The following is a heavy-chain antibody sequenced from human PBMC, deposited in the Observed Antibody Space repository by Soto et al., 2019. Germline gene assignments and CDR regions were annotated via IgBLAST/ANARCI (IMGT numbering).Heavy chain of an antibody. CDR2: IYYSGST. CDR3: ASLPMITFGGVIVYRDY. V-gene: IGHV4-59*01. CDR1: GGSISSYY. D-gene: IGHD3-16*02. J-gene: IGHJ4*02. Sequence: PSETLSLTCTVSGGSISSYYWSWIRQPPGKRLGWIGYIYYSGSTNYNPSLKSRVTISVDTSKNQFSLKLSSVTAADTAVYFCASLPMITFGGVIVYRDYWGQGTLVTVSS.